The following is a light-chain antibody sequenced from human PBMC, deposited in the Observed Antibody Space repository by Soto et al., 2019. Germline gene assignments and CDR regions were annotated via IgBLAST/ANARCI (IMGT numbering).Light chain of an antibody. Sequence: QLVLTQPPSASGTLGQRVTISCSGSSPNIGGNAVNWYQQLPGTAPKVLIYSNNQRPSGVPDRFSGSKSGTSASLAISGLQSEDEADYYCAAWDDSLNGYVFGTGTKVTVL. CDR3: AAWDDSLNGYV. J-gene: IGLJ1*01. CDR1: SPNIGGNA. V-gene: IGLV1-44*01. CDR2: SNN.